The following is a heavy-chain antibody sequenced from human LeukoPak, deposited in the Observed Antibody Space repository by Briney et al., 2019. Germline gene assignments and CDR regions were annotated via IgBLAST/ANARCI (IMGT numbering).Heavy chain of an antibody. V-gene: IGHV3-30*02. J-gene: IGHJ5*02. CDR1: GFTFSTYG. CDR3: AKDTTPPKAGFDP. D-gene: IGHD1-14*01. CDR2: IRYDGSNK. Sequence: PGGSLRLSCAASGFTFSTYGMHWVRQAPGKGLEWVAFIRYDGSNKYYADSVKGRFTISGDNSKNTLYLQMNSLRAEDTAVYYCAKDTTPPKAGFDPWGQGTLVIVSS.